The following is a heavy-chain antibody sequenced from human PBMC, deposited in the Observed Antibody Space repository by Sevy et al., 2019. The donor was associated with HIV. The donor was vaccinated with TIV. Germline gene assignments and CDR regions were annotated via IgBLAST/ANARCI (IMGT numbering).Heavy chain of an antibody. CDR2: ISGTGNTK. CDR3: ARDPTYYDFWAGYYTGWFDP. V-gene: IGHV3-11*01. Sequence: RGSLRLSCVGSGFRFSGYYMNWIRQAPGKGLEWVSYISGTGNTKYYTDSVKGRFTISRDNAKNSLYLEMNSLRVDDTAVYYCARDPTYYDFWAGYYTGWFDPWGQGTLVTVSS. J-gene: IGHJ5*02. D-gene: IGHD3-3*01. CDR1: GFRFSGYY.